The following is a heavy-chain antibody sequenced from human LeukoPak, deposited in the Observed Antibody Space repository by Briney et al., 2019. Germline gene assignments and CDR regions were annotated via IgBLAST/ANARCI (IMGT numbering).Heavy chain of an antibody. V-gene: IGHV4-31*11. CDR1: GGSISSGGYY. Sequence: SGTLSLTCGVSGGSISSGGYYWSWIRQHPGKGLEWIGYIYYSGSTYYNPSLKSRVTISVDTSKNQFSLKLSSVTAADTAVYYCARMSSGYSFDYWGQGTLVTVSS. J-gene: IGHJ4*02. CDR3: ARMSSGYSFDY. D-gene: IGHD3-22*01. CDR2: IYYSGST.